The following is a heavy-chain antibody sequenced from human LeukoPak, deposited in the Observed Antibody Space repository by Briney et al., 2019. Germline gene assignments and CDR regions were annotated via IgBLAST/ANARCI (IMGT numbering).Heavy chain of an antibody. CDR1: GFTFSNYA. J-gene: IGHJ5*02. Sequence: PGGSLRLPCAASGFTFSNYAMSWVRQAPGKGLEWVSAVSGNGANTYYADSVKGRFTISRDNSKNTLYLQMNSLRAEDTAVYYCAKDSSSWYQGWFDPWGQGTLVTVSS. D-gene: IGHD6-13*01. V-gene: IGHV3-23*01. CDR2: VSGNGANT. CDR3: AKDSSSWYQGWFDP.